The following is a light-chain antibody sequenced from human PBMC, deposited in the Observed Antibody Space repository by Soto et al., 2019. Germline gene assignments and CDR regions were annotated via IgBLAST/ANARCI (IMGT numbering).Light chain of an antibody. CDR2: EVS. V-gene: IGLV2-14*01. CDR3: SSFTTSSTFV. CDR1: SSDIGAYNY. Sequence: QSVLTQPASVSGSPGQSITISCTGTSSDIGAYNYVSWYQQHPGKVPKLMIYEVSNRPSGVSNRFSGSKSGNTASLTISGLQAEDETDYYCSSFTTSSTFVYGTGTKVTGL. J-gene: IGLJ1*01.